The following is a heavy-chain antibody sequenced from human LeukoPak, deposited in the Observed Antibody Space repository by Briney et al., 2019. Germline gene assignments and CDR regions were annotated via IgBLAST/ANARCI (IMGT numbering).Heavy chain of an antibody. CDR1: GYRFTFSW. CDR2: IYPADSDT. Sequence: GESLKISSEGSGYRFTFSWIGCVRQGPGRGLEWMGIIYPADSDTRYSPSFRGLVTISADKSINTAYLQWSSLKASDTAIDYCARRPVMRGPKAAFDIWGQGTMVTVSS. CDR3: ARRPVMRGPKAAFDI. V-gene: IGHV5-51*01. D-gene: IGHD3-16*01. J-gene: IGHJ3*02.